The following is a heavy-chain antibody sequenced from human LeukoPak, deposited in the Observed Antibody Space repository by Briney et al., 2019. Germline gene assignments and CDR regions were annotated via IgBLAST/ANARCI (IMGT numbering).Heavy chain of an antibody. V-gene: IGHV4-61*02. CDR1: GASISSGSYY. Sequence: SETLSLTCTVSGASISSGSYYWSWIRQPAGKGLEWIGRIYTSGSTNYNPSLKSRVTISVDTSKNQFSLKLSSVTGADTAVYYCARERLTWIQLCCDAFDIWGQGTMVTVSS. CDR2: IYTSGST. D-gene: IGHD5-18*01. J-gene: IGHJ3*02. CDR3: ARERLTWIQLCCDAFDI.